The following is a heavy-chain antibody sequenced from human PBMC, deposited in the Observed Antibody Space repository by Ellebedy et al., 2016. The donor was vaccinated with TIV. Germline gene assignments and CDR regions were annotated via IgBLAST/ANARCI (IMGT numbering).Heavy chain of an antibody. D-gene: IGHD2-2*02. J-gene: IGHJ3*02. CDR1: RFTFSNYA. CDR2: VSYDGNNK. Sequence: GGSLRLXXAASRFTFSNYAMHWVRQAPGKGLDWVAVVSYDGNNKDYADSVKGRFTISRDSSKNTLYLQMNSLRVEDTAVYYCARRCITRCYTPGAFDIWGQGTMVTVSS. CDR3: ARRCITRCYTPGAFDI. V-gene: IGHV3-30-3*01.